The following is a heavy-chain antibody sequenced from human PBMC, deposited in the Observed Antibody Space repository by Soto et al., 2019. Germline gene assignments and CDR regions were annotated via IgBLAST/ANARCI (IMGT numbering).Heavy chain of an antibody. CDR2: TNTDQSTR. J-gene: IGHJ5*02. CDR3: ARGLKPDIWFGTVKNRNYFDL. V-gene: IGHV3-74*01. CDR1: GFTFGDYW. Sequence: AGGSLRLSCAASGFTFGDYWMHWVRQVPGKELVWISRTNTDQSTRKYADSVKGRFTISRDNARNTLYLQMNSLRGDDTAIYYCARGLKPDIWFGTVKNRNYFDLWGQGALVTVSS. D-gene: IGHD3-10*01.